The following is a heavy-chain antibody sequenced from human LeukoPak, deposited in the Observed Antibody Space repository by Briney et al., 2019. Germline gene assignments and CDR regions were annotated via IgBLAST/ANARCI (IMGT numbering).Heavy chain of an antibody. CDR1: GGSISSYY. CDR3: ARDRIVGVTLDYFDY. Sequence: PSETLSLTCTVSGGSISSYYWSWIRQPAGKGLEWIGRIYTSGSTNYNPSLKSRVTMSVDTSKNQFSLKLSSVTAAGTAVYYCARDRIVGVTLDYFDYWGQGTLVTVSS. V-gene: IGHV4-4*07. D-gene: IGHD1-26*01. CDR2: IYTSGST. J-gene: IGHJ4*02.